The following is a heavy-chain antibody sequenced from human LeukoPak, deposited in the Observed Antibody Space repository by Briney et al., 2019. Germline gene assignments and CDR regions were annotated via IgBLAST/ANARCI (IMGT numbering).Heavy chain of an antibody. Sequence: PGRSLRLSCAASGFTFSNYGMHWVRQAPGKGLEWVAVIWYDGRNKYYADSVKGRFTISRDNSQNTRYLEMDSLRAEDTAVYFCAREVTTSREVTTFDNWGQGTLVTVSS. D-gene: IGHD4-17*01. V-gene: IGHV3-33*01. CDR2: IWYDGRNK. J-gene: IGHJ4*02. CDR1: GFTFSNYG. CDR3: AREVTTSREVTTFDN.